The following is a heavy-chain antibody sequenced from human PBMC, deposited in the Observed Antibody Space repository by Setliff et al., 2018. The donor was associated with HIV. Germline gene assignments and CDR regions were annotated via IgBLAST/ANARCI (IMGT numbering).Heavy chain of an antibody. Sequence: PSDTLSLTGSVSGGSITNYYWSWIRQPPGKGLEWIGEINHSGSTNYNPSLKSRVTISVDTSKNQFSLKLSSVTAADTAVYYCARGRALGVWGQGTMVTVSS. CDR3: ARGRALGV. J-gene: IGHJ3*01. CDR1: GGSITNYY. V-gene: IGHV4-34*01. CDR2: INHSGST. D-gene: IGHD3-3*02.